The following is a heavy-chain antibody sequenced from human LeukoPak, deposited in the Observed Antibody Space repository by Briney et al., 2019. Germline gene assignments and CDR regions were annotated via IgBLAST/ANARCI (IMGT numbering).Heavy chain of an antibody. CDR2: IIPILGIA. V-gene: IGHV1-69*04. CDR3: ARVNDGEGSGSYYFDY. D-gene: IGHD3-10*01. J-gene: IGHJ4*02. CDR1: GGTFSSYA. Sequence: ASVKVSCKASGGTFSSYAISWVGQAPGQGLEWMGRIIPILGIANYAQKFQGRVTITADKSTSTAYMELSSLRSEDTAVYDCARVNDGEGSGSYYFDYWGQGTLVTVSS.